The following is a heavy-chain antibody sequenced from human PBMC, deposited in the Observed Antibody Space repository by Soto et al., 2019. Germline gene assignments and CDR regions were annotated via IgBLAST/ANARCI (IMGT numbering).Heavy chain of an antibody. CDR1: GFTFSSYA. Sequence: QVQLVESGGGVVQPGRSLRLSCAASGFTFSSYAMQWVRQAPDKGLEWVAVISYDGSNKYYADSVKGRFTISRDNSKNTLYLQMNNLRVEDTAVYYCARDRGVVVVAATSKFDNDYWGQGTLVTVSS. V-gene: IGHV3-30-3*01. CDR3: ARDRGVVVVAATSKFDNDY. D-gene: IGHD2-15*01. J-gene: IGHJ4*02. CDR2: ISYDGSNK.